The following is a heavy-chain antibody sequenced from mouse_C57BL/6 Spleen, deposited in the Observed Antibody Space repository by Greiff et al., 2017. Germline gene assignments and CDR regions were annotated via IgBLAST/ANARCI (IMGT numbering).Heavy chain of an antibody. D-gene: IGHD1-1*01. CDR3: ARDDYYGSSYDYFDY. V-gene: IGHV5-4*01. CDR2: ISDGGSYT. Sequence: DVKLVESGGGLVKPGGSLKLSCAASGFTFSSYAMSWVRQTPEKRLEWVATISDGGSYTYYPDNVKGRFTISRDNAKNNLYLQMSHLKSEDTAMYYCARDDYYGSSYDYFDYWGQGTTLTVSS. J-gene: IGHJ2*01. CDR1: GFTFSSYA.